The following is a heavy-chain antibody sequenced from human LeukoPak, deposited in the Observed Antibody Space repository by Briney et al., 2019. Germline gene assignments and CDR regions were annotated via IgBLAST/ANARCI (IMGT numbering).Heavy chain of an antibody. CDR3: ARARKEWLWKDNYYYYYRDV. Sequence: EASVKVSCKASGGTFSSYAISWVRQAPGQGLEWMGGVIPIFGTANYAQKFQGRVTITADGSTNTAYMELSSLRSEDTAVYYCARARKEWLWKDNYYYYYRDVWGKGTTVTVSS. CDR1: GGTFSSYA. V-gene: IGHV1-69*01. CDR2: VIPIFGTA. J-gene: IGHJ6*03. D-gene: IGHD5-12*01.